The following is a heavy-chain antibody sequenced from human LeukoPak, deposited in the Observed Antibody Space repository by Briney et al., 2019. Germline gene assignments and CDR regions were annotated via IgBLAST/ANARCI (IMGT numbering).Heavy chain of an antibody. J-gene: IGHJ4*02. CDR1: GFTFSSYA. V-gene: IGHV3-23*01. CDR2: ISGSGGST. CDR3: ARAGTDPLKYYFDY. D-gene: IGHD1-7*01. Sequence: PGGSLRLSCAASGFTFSSYAMSWVRQAPGKGLEWVSAISGSGGSTYYADSVKGRFTISRDNAKNSLYLQMNSLRAEDTAVYYCARAGTDPLKYYFDYWGQGTLVTVSS.